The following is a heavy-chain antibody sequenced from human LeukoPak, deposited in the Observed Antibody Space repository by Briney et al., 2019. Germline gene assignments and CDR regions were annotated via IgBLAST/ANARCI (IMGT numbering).Heavy chain of an antibody. V-gene: IGHV4-61*02. CDR1: GGSISSGSYY. CDR2: IYTSGST. CDR3: ARERRGYYYYYMDV. D-gene: IGHD1-1*01. Sequence: SETLSLTCTVSGGSISSGSYYWSWIRQPAGKGLEWIGRIYTSGSTNYNPSLKSRVTISVDTSKNQFSLKLSSVTAADTAVYYCARERRGYYYYYMDVWGKGTTVTVS. J-gene: IGHJ6*03.